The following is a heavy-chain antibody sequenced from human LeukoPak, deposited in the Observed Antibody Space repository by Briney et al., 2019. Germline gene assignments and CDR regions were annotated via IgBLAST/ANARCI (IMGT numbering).Heavy chain of an antibody. Sequence: SETLSLTCAVSGYSISSGYHWGWIRQPPGKGLEWIGSIYHSGSTYYNPSLKSRVTISVDTSKNQFSLKLSSVTAADTAVYYCARTAPEHDSSSWIYYYYYMDVWGKGTTVTVSS. CDR3: ARTAPEHDSSSWIYYYYYMDV. CDR1: GYSISSGYH. V-gene: IGHV4-38-2*01. D-gene: IGHD6-13*01. J-gene: IGHJ6*03. CDR2: IYHSGST.